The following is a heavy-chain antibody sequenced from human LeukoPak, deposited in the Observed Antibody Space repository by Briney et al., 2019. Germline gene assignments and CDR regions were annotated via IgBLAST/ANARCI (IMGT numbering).Heavy chain of an antibody. Sequence: LRLSCAASGFTFSNFLMTWVRQAPGKGPEWIGYIYCSGSTYYNPSLKSRVTISVDTSKNQFSLKLSSVTAADTAVYYCARAPTNWNYFDYWGQGTLVTVSS. CDR3: ARAPTNWNYFDY. J-gene: IGHJ4*02. V-gene: IGHV4-31*02. CDR2: IYCSGST. D-gene: IGHD1-1*01. CDR1: GFTFSNFL.